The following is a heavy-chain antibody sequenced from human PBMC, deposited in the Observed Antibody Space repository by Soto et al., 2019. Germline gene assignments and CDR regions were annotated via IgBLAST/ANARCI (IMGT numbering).Heavy chain of an antibody. CDR1: GFTFSDYY. Sequence: GGSLRLSCAASGFTFSDYYMSWIRQAPGKGLEWVSYISSSGSTIYYADSVKGRFTISRDNAKNSLYLQMNSLRAEDTAVYYCARVGDIVVEPAANYYYGMDVWGQGTTVTVSS. CDR3: ARVGDIVVEPAANYYYGMDV. D-gene: IGHD2-2*01. CDR2: ISSSGSTI. J-gene: IGHJ6*02. V-gene: IGHV3-11*01.